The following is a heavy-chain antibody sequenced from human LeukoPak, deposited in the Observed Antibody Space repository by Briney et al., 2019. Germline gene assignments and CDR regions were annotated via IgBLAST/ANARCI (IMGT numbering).Heavy chain of an antibody. CDR3: ARVGSYWSYFDY. V-gene: IGHV4-59*01. J-gene: IGHJ4*02. CDR1: GGSISSYY. D-gene: IGHD1-26*01. Sequence: PSETLSLTCTVSGGSISSYYWSWIRQPPGKGLEWIGYIYYSGSTNYNPSLKSRVTISVDTSKNQFSLKLSSVTAADTAVYYCARVGSYWSYFDYWGQGTLVTVSS. CDR2: IYYSGST.